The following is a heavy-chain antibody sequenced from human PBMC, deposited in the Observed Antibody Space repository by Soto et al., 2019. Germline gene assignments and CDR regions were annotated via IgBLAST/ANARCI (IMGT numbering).Heavy chain of an antibody. CDR1: GGSISSYY. Sequence: SENPVLTCTVSGGSISSYYWSWIRQPPGKGLEWIGYIYYSGSTNYNPSLKSRVTISVDTSKNQFSLKLSSVTAADTAVYYCAAEEYSYGTHAFDIWGQGTMVTVSS. CDR2: IYYSGST. J-gene: IGHJ3*02. V-gene: IGHV4-59*01. D-gene: IGHD5-18*01. CDR3: AAEEYSYGTHAFDI.